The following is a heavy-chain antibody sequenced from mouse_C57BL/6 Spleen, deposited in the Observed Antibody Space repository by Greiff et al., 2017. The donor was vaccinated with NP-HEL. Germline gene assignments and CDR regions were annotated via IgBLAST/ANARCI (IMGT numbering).Heavy chain of an antibody. CDR1: GFSLTSYG. CDR2: IWRGGST. V-gene: IGHV2-5*01. D-gene: IGHD1-1*01. Sequence: VKLQESGPGLVQPSQSLSITCTVSGFSLTSYGVHWVRQSPGKGLEWLGVIWRGGSTDYNAAFMSRLSITKDNSKSQVFFKMNSLQADDTAIYYCAKEAHYYGSSYGYFDVWGTGTTVTVSS. CDR3: AKEAHYYGSSYGYFDV. J-gene: IGHJ1*03.